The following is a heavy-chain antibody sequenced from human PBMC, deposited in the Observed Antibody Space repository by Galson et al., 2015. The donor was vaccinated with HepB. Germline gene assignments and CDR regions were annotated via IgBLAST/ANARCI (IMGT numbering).Heavy chain of an antibody. Sequence: SVKVSCKASGYTFTSYYMHWVRQAPGQGLEWMGIINPSGGSTSYAQKFQGRVTMTRDTSTSTVYMELSSLRSEDTAVYYCARDSRYYDSSGYYYYYGMDVWGQGTTVTVSS. D-gene: IGHD3-22*01. CDR1: GYTFTSYY. CDR2: INPSGGST. J-gene: IGHJ6*02. V-gene: IGHV1-46*03. CDR3: ARDSRYYDSSGYYYYYGMDV.